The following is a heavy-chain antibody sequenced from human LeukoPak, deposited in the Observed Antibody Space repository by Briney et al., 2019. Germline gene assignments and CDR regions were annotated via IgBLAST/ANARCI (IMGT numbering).Heavy chain of an antibody. D-gene: IGHD1-26*01. V-gene: IGHV4-59*01. J-gene: IGHJ4*02. CDR3: ARDLSYAVGATSVYFDY. CDR2: VYATGTT. CDR1: SGSITGYY. Sequence: MASETLSLTCTVSSGSITGYYWSWIRQPPGKGLEWIGYVYATGTTNYNPSLKTRATISIDTSKNQLSLTLTSVTAADTAVYYCARDLSYAVGATSVYFDYWGQGTLVTVSS.